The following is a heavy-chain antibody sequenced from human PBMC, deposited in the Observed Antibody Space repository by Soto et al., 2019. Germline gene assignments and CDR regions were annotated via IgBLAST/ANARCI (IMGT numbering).Heavy chain of an antibody. CDR2: IIPIFGTA. D-gene: IGHD5-18*01. CDR3: ARGGYSHGLQYYFDY. J-gene: IGHJ4*02. Sequence: SVKVSCKASGGTFSSYAISWVRQAPGQGLEWMGGIIPIFGTANYAQKFQGRVTITADESTSTAYMELSSLRSEDTAVYYCARGGYSHGLQYYFDYWGQGTLVTVSS. V-gene: IGHV1-69*13. CDR1: GGTFSSYA.